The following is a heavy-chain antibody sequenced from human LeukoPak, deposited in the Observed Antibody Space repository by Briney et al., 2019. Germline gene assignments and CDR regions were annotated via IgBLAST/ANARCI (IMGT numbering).Heavy chain of an antibody. J-gene: IGHJ4*02. CDR3: ARDVSSSSADFDY. V-gene: IGHV1-2*02. CDR1: GYTFTGYY. Sequence: GASVKVSCKASGYTFTGYYMHWVRQAPGQGLEWMGWINPNSGGTNYAQKFQGRVTMTRDTSISTAYMELSRLRSDDTAVYYCARDVSSSSADFDYWGQGTLVTVSS. CDR2: INPNSGGT. D-gene: IGHD6-6*01.